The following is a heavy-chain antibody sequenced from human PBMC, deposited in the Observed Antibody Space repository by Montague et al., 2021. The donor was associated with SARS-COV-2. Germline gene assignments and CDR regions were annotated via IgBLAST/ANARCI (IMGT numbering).Heavy chain of an antibody. J-gene: IGHJ2*01. D-gene: IGHD6-25*01. CDR1: GGSVTSTTYY. Sequence: TLSLTCTVSGGSVTSTTYYWSWFRQRPGRGLEWVVFIYSSGSTAYSPSLENRLTMSIDTSKNQFSLRLTSATAADTAVYYCAKGSGYPWGRGTRVAVSS. CDR2: IYSSGST. CDR3: AKGSGYP. V-gene: IGHV4-31*03.